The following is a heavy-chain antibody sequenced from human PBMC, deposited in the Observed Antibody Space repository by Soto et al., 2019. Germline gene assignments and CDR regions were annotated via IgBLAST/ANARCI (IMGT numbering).Heavy chain of an antibody. D-gene: IGHD5-18*01. Sequence: WGVLWVSCGASGWSFCRSWMGWGRQAPGKGLEWVANINEDGSTKNFVDSVKGRFTISRDNAKRSLYLQMNSLSAEDTAVYYCARDRAYSCFDYWGQGTLVTVSS. J-gene: IGHJ4*02. V-gene: IGHV3-7*05. CDR1: GWSFCRSW. CDR3: ARDRAYSCFDY. CDR2: INEDGSTK.